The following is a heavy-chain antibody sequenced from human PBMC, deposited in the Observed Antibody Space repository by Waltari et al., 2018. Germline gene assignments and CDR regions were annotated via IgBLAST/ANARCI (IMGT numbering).Heavy chain of an antibody. J-gene: IGHJ3*02. CDR3: VSSAAGTRLSDAFNI. V-gene: IGHV3-30*01. CDR1: GMTLSSYA. CDR2: TAFDGGNK. D-gene: IGHD6-13*01. Sequence: QVHLVESGGGVVQPGKSLRLSCAASGMTLSSYAMHWVRQAPGQGVVCVALTAFDGGNKFCAASGEGRVTISRDNSKDTLYLEMNSLRAEDTAIYDCVSSAAGTRLSDAFNIWGQGTMVT.